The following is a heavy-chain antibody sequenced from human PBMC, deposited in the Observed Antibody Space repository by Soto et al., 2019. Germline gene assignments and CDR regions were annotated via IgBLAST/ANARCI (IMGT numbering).Heavy chain of an antibody. CDR3: ARDLGGWPDY. Sequence: QVQLVQSGAEVKKPGASVKVSCKASGYTFTSYAIHWVRQAPGQRLEWMGWINAGNGNTKYSQKFQXRVTITRDTSASTAYMELSSLRSEDTAAYYCARDLGGWPDYWGQGTLVTVSS. D-gene: IGHD6-19*01. CDR1: GYTFTSYA. J-gene: IGHJ4*02. V-gene: IGHV1-3*01. CDR2: INAGNGNT.